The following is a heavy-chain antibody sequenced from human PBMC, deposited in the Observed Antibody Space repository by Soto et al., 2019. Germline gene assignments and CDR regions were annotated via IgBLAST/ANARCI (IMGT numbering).Heavy chain of an antibody. CDR1: GYTFTSYD. D-gene: IGHD1-7*01. CDR3: ARSAVGITGTTVYYYMDV. CDR2: MNPNSGNT. Sequence: ASVKVSCKASGYTFTSYDINWVRQATGQGLEWMGWMNPNSGNTGYAQKFQGRVTMTRNTSISTAYMELSSLRSEDTAVYYCARSAVGITGTTVYYYMDVWGKGTTVTVSS. V-gene: IGHV1-8*01. J-gene: IGHJ6*03.